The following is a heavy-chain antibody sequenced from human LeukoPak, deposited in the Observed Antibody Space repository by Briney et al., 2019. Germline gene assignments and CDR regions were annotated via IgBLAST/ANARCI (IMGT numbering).Heavy chain of an antibody. V-gene: IGHV1-2*02. CDR1: GYTFTGYY. CDR3: ARGYDILTGSFDY. CDR2: INPNSGGT. J-gene: IGHJ4*02. D-gene: IGHD3-9*01. Sequence: ASVKVSCKASGYTFTGYYMHWVRQAPGQGLEWMGWINPNSGGTNYAQKFQGRVTMTRDTSISTAHMELSRLRSDDTAVYYCARGYDILTGSFDYWGQGTLVTVSS.